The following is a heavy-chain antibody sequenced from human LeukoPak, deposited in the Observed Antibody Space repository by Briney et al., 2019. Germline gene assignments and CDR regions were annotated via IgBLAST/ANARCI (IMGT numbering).Heavy chain of an antibody. CDR3: ARGGYYHDSSGYDY. CDR2: ISYDGSNK. J-gene: IGHJ4*02. Sequence: GGSLRLSCAASGFTLSSYAMHWVRQAPGKGLEWVAVISYDGSNKYYADSVKGRFTISRDNSKNTRYLQMNSLRAEDTAVYYCARGGYYHDSSGYDYWGQGTLVTVSS. CDR1: GFTLSSYA. V-gene: IGHV3-30*04. D-gene: IGHD3-22*01.